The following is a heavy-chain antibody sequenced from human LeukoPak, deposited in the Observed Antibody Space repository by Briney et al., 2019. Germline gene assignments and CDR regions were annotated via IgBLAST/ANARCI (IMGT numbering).Heavy chain of an antibody. Sequence: GGSLRLSCAASGFTFSSYGMHWVRQAPGKGLEWVAVIWYDGSNKYYADSVKGRFTISRDNSKNTLYLQMNSLKAEDTATYYCAKVGPKSYFASGSYSDYWGQGTLVTVSS. D-gene: IGHD3-10*01. CDR3: AKVGPKSYFASGSYSDY. V-gene: IGHV3-33*06. J-gene: IGHJ4*02. CDR1: GFTFSSYG. CDR2: IWYDGSNK.